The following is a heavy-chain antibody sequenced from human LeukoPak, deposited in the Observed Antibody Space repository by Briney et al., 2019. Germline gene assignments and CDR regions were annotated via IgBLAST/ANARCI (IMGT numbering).Heavy chain of an antibody. CDR2: ISYDGSNK. D-gene: IGHD5-18*01. CDR1: GVTFSSYA. Sequence: GGSLRLSCAAAGVTFSSYAMHWVRQAPGKGLEWVAVISYDGSNKYYADSVKGRFTISRDNSKNTLYLQMNSLRAEDTAVYYCARDFSYGKNFDYWGQGTLVTVSS. J-gene: IGHJ4*02. V-gene: IGHV3-30-3*01. CDR3: ARDFSYGKNFDY.